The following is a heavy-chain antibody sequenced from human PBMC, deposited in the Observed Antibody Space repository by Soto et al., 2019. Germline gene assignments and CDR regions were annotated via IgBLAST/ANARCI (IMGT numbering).Heavy chain of an antibody. D-gene: IGHD1-26*01. CDR1: GGSFSAYY. Sequence: NPSETLSLTCAVYGGSFSAYYWSWIRQPPGKGLEWIGEINHSGGTSYNPSLKSRASISMDKSRNQFSVRLTSVTAADTAVYFCARGDRYSGSFSDYFDPWGQGTLVTVSS. J-gene: IGHJ5*02. V-gene: IGHV4-34*01. CDR3: ARGDRYSGSFSDYFDP. CDR2: INHSGGT.